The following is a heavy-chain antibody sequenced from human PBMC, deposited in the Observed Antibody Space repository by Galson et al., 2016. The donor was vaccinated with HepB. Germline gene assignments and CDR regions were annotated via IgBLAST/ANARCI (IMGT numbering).Heavy chain of an antibody. V-gene: IGHV3-53*01. D-gene: IGHD3-16*02. CDR2: LYSDGST. Sequence: SLRLSCAASGFTVSYNYMSWVRQAPGKGLEWVSVLYSDGSTYYADSVKGRFTISSDNSKNTLYLQMNSLRAEDTAVYYCARSLFWGSYRCFDYWGQGTLVSVSS. J-gene: IGHJ4*02. CDR3: ARSLFWGSYRCFDY. CDR1: GFTVSYNY.